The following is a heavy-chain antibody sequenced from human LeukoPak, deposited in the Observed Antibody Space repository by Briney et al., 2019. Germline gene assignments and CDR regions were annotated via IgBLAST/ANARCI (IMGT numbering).Heavy chain of an antibody. CDR1: GGSISSSDYY. D-gene: IGHD3-9*01. J-gene: IGHJ3*02. CDR2: IYYSGST. V-gene: IGHV4-30-4*01. CDR3: ARGFDAHNAFDI. Sequence: SETLSLTCTVSGGSISSSDYYWSWIRQPPGKGLEWIGYIYYSGSTSYDPSLKSRVTISVDTSKNQFSLKLTSVTAADTAVYYCARGFDAHNAFDIWGQGTMVTVSS.